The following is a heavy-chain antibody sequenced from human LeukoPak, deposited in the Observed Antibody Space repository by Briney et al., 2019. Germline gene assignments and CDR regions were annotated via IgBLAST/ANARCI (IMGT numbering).Heavy chain of an antibody. CDR1: GGTFSSYA. D-gene: IGHD3-3*01. CDR3: ARAHYDFWSGYPPTTCYGMDD. Sequence: ASVKVSCKASGGTFSSYAISWVRQAPGQGLEWMGRIIPILGIANYAQKFQGRVTITADKSTSTAYMGLSSLRSEDTAVYYCARAHYDFWSGYPPTTCYGMDDWGQGTTVTVSS. J-gene: IGHJ6*02. CDR2: IIPILGIA. V-gene: IGHV1-69*04.